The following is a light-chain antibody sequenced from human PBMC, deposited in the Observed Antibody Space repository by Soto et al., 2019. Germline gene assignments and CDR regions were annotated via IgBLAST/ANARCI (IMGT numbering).Light chain of an antibody. J-gene: IGLJ1*01. CDR1: SSDVGNYNL. V-gene: IGLV2-23*02. Sequence: QSVLTKPASLSGSPGQSITISCTGTSSDVGNYNLVSWYQQHPGKAPKLMIYDVSKRPSGVSNRFSGSKSGNTASLTISGLQADDEADYYCCSYAGDSYVFGTGTKVTVL. CDR3: CSYAGDSYV. CDR2: DVS.